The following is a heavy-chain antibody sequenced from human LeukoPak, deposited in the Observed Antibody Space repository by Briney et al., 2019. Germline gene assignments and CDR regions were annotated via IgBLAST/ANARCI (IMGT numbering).Heavy chain of an antibody. CDR1: GGTFSSYA. V-gene: IGHV1-69*13. CDR3: ARVVVAGPGWYNWFDP. CDR2: IIPIFGTA. D-gene: IGHD2-15*01. Sequence: SVKVSRKASGGTFSSYAISWVRQAPGQGLEWMGGIIPIFGTANYAQKFQGRVTITADESTSTAYMELSSLRSEDTAVYYCARVVVAGPGWYNWFDPWGQGTLVTVSS. J-gene: IGHJ5*02.